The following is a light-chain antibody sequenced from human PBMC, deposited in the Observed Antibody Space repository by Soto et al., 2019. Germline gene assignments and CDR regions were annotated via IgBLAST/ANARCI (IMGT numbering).Light chain of an antibody. CDR1: QGIRND. Sequence: AIPMTQSPSSLSASVGDRVTITCRASQGIRNDLGWFQQKPGKAPKLLIYAASSLQSGVPSRFSGSGSGTDFTLTISSLHPEDFATYYCLQDYSYPRTFGQGTKLEIK. CDR2: AAS. V-gene: IGKV1-6*01. CDR3: LQDYSYPRT. J-gene: IGKJ2*01.